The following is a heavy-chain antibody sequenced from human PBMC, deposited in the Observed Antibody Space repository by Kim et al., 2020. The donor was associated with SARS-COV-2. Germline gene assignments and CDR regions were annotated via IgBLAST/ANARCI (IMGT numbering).Heavy chain of an antibody. J-gene: IGHJ4*02. CDR1: GFSSSSYW. D-gene: IGHD5-12*01. Sequence: GESLKISCKGSGFSSSSYWIGWVRQMPGECLELMGIIYLGDSDTRYSPSFQGQVTISADKSISAAYLQWTSLKASDTAMYYCARGGTDGYRYFDYWGQGALVTVSS. V-gene: IGHV5-51*01. CDR2: IYLGDSDT. CDR3: ARGGTDGYRYFDY.